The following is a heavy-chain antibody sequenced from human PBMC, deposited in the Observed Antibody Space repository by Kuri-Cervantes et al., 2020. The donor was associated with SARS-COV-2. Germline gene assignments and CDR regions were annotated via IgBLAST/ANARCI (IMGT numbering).Heavy chain of an antibody. Sequence: ESLKISCAVYGGSFSGYYWSWIRQPPGKGLEWIGEINHSGSTYYNPSLKSRVTMSVDTSKNQFSLKLSSVTAADTAVYYCARHYSGYDPWGQGTLVTVSS. J-gene: IGHJ5*02. CDR3: ARHYSGYDP. D-gene: IGHD5-12*01. V-gene: IGHV4-34*01. CDR2: INHSGST. CDR1: GGSFSGYY.